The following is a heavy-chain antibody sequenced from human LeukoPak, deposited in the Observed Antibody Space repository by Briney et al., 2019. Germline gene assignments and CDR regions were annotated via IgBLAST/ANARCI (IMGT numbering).Heavy chain of an antibody. CDR1: GFTFSSYA. CDR2: ISGSGGST. D-gene: IGHD2-21*02. CDR3: AKDFPFSPPIVVVTADAFDI. Sequence: GGSLRLSCAASGFTFSSYAMSWVRQAPGKGLEWVSAISGSGGSTYYADSVKGRFTISRDNSKNTLYLQMNSLRAEDTAVYYCAKDFPFSPPIVVVTADAFDIWGQGTMVTVSS. J-gene: IGHJ3*02. V-gene: IGHV3-23*01.